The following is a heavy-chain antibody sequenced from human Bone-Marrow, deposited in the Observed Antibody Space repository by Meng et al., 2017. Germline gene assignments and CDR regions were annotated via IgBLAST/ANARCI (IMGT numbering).Heavy chain of an antibody. CDR3: ARDLSSSSLDY. Sequence: VQLVESGGGVVQPGRSLRLSCAASGFPFSSYGMHWVRQAPGKGLEWVAVIWSDGSNKYYAESVKGRFTISRDTSKNTLYLQMDSLRVEDTAVYYCARDLSSSSLDYRGQGTLVTVSS. CDR1: GFPFSSYG. V-gene: IGHV3-33*01. D-gene: IGHD6-13*01. J-gene: IGHJ4*02. CDR2: IWSDGSNK.